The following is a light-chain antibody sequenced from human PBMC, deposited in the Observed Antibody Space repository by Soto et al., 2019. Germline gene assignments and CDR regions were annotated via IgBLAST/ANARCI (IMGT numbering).Light chain of an antibody. CDR3: CSYAGSYPVV. J-gene: IGLJ2*01. CDR1: SSDVGGYNY. V-gene: IGLV2-11*01. CDR2: DVS. Sequence: QSALTQPRSVSGSPGQSVTISCTGTSSDVGGYNYVSWYQQHPGKAPKLMIYDVSKRPSGVPHRFSGSKSGNTASLTISGLPAEDAADYCCCSYAGSYPVVFGGGTKLTVL.